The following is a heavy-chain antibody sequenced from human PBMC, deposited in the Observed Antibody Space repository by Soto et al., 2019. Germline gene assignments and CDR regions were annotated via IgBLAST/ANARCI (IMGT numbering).Heavy chain of an antibody. V-gene: IGHV4-31*03. Sequence: QVQLQESGPGLVKPSQTLSLTCTVSGGSISSGGYYWSWIRQHPGKGLEWIGYIYYIGDTYYNPSLKSRVTISIDTYKNQFSLKLSSGTAADTAVYYCSRDVRFGDYYGMDVWGQGTTVTVSS. D-gene: IGHD3-10*01. CDR1: GGSISSGGYY. J-gene: IGHJ6*02. CDR3: SRDVRFGDYYGMDV. CDR2: IYYIGDT.